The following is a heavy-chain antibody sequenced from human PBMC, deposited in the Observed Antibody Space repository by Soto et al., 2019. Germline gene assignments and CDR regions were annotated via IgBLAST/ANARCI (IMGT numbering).Heavy chain of an antibody. Sequence: LSETLSLTCAVYGGSFSGYYWSWIRQPPGKGLEWIGEINHSGSTNYNPSLKSRVTISVDTSKNQFSLKLSSVTAADTAVYYCARVFWSGYYTDYWGQGTLVTVSS. V-gene: IGHV4-34*01. D-gene: IGHD3-3*01. CDR3: ARVFWSGYYTDY. J-gene: IGHJ4*02. CDR2: INHSGST. CDR1: GGSFSGYY.